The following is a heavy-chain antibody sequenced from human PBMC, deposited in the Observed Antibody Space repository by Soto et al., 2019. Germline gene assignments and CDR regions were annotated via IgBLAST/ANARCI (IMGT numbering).Heavy chain of an antibody. Sequence: SETLSLTCTVSGGSISSYYWSWIRQPPGKGLEWIGYIYYSGSTNYNPSLKSRVTISVDTSKNQFSLKLSSVTAADTAVYYCARAGPKYYDILTGPNWFDPWGQGTLVTVSS. D-gene: IGHD3-9*01. J-gene: IGHJ5*02. V-gene: IGHV4-59*01. CDR2: IYYSGST. CDR1: GGSISSYY. CDR3: ARAGPKYYDILTGPNWFDP.